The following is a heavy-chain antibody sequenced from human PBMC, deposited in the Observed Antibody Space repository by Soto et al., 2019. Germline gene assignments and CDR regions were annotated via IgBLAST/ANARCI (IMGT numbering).Heavy chain of an antibody. CDR3: ARHGIYCSSTSCPHYYYYYYMDV. Sequence: GASVKVSCKASGGTFSSYWIGWVRQMPGKGLEWMGIIYPGDSDTRYSPSFQGQVTISADKSISTAYLQWSSLKASDTAMYYCARHGIYCSSTSCPHYYYYYYMDVWGKGTTVTVSS. J-gene: IGHJ6*03. V-gene: IGHV5-51*01. CDR2: IYPGDSDT. D-gene: IGHD2-2*01. CDR1: GGTFSSYW.